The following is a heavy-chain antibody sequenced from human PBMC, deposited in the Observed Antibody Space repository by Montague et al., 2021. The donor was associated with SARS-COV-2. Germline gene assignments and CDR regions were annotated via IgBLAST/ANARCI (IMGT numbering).Heavy chain of an antibody. Sequence: SETLSLTCAVYGGSLSGYYWSWIRQSLGKGLEWIGEINHSGSTNXNPSLKSRVTISVDTSKKQFSLKLSSVTAADTAVYYCARGSSSRVMVRGKLQYWGQGALVIVSS. D-gene: IGHD3-10*01. CDR1: GGSLSGYY. V-gene: IGHV4-34*01. CDR2: INHSGST. CDR3: ARGSSSRVMVRGKLQY. J-gene: IGHJ4*02.